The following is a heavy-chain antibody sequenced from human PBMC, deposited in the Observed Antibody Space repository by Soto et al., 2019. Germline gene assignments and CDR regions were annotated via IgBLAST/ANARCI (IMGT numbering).Heavy chain of an antibody. CDR3: ARDYYRFNSGYVFSMDV. J-gene: IGHJ6*02. CDR2: ISYDGSNK. Sequence: QVQLVESGGGVVQPGRSLRLSCAASGFTFSSYAMHWVRQAPGKGLEWVAVISYDGSNKYYADSVKGRFTISRDNSKNTLYLQMNSLRAEDTAVYYCARDYYRFNSGYVFSMDVWGQGTTVTVS. V-gene: IGHV3-30-3*01. D-gene: IGHD5-12*01. CDR1: GFTFSSYA.